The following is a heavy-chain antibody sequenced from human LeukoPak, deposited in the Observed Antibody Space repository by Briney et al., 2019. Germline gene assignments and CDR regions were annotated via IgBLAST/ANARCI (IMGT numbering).Heavy chain of an antibody. V-gene: IGHV3-30*03. CDR3: ARDGRSGSNYGRVDY. CDR1: GFTFSSYS. Sequence: GGSLRLSCAASGFTFSSYSMNWVRQAPGKGLEWVTVISYDGSNKYYADSVKGRFTISRDNSKNTLYLQMNSLRAEDTAVYYCARDGRSGSNYGRVDYWGQGTLVTVSS. D-gene: IGHD1-26*01. CDR2: ISYDGSNK. J-gene: IGHJ4*02.